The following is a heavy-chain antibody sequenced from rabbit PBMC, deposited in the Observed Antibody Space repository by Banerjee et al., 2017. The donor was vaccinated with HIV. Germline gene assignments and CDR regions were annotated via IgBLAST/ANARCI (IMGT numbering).Heavy chain of an antibody. V-gene: IGHV1S45*01. CDR2: VYTGSSGST. Sequence: QEQLVESGGGLVQPEGSLTLTCEASGLDFSSSYWICWVRQAPGKGLEWIGCVYTGSSGSTYYASWVNGRFTISRSTSLNTVDLQMTSLTAADTATYFCAKDADYAGYDYTIYFNLWGPGTLVTVS. J-gene: IGHJ4*01. D-gene: IGHD6-1*01. CDR1: GLDFSSSYW. CDR3: AKDADYAGYDYTIYFNL.